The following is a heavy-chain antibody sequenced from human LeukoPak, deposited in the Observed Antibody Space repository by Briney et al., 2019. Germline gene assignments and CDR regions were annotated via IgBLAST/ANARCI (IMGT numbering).Heavy chain of an antibody. D-gene: IGHD4-17*01. J-gene: IGHJ6*02. CDR2: IYPGGST. V-gene: IGHV3-66*01. CDR3: ARTTGDDYQNYGLDV. CDR1: GFTFSSNY. Sequence: GGSLRLSCAASGFTFSSNYMTWVRQAPGKGLEWVSLIYPGGSTYYSDSVKGRFTISRDNSKNTLYLQMNSLRAEDTAVYYCARTTGDDYQNYGLDVWGQGTTVTVSS.